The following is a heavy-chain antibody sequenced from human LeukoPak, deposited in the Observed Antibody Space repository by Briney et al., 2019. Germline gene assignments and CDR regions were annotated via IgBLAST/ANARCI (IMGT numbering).Heavy chain of an antibody. CDR1: GYTFTSYA. D-gene: IGHD6-13*01. V-gene: IGHV1-2*04. J-gene: IGHJ3*02. CDR2: INPNSGGT. Sequence: ASVKVSCKASGYTFTSYAMHWVRQAPGQGLEWMGWINPNSGGTNYAQKFQSWVTMTRDTSISTAYMELSRLRSDDTAVYYCARDLSAGGSPEGKNTFDIWGQGTMVTVSS. CDR3: ARDLSAGGSPEGKNTFDI.